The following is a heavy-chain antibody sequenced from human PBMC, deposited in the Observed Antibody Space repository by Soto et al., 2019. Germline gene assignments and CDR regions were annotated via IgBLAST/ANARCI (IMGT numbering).Heavy chain of an antibody. V-gene: IGHV4-30-4*01. CDR2: IYYSGST. CDR1: GGSISSSDYY. Sequence: QVQLQESGPGLVKPSQTLSLTCTVSGGSISSSDYYWSWIRQPPGKGLEWIGYIYYSGSTYYNPSLKSRVTISVDTSKNQFSLKLSSVTAADTAVYYCAREEEATVTTGNLWGRGTLVTVSS. D-gene: IGHD4-17*01. CDR3: AREEEATVTTGNL. J-gene: IGHJ2*01.